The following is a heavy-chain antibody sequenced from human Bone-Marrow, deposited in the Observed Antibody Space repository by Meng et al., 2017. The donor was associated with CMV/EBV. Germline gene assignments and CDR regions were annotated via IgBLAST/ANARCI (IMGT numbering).Heavy chain of an antibody. D-gene: IGHD5-18*01. CDR3: ARALTAMASY. J-gene: IGHJ1*01. CDR1: GFSLSGYS. CDR2: ISYDGINT. Sequence: GESLKISCKASGFSLSGYSMHWVRQAPGKGLDWVAVISYDGINTFYVDSVKGRFTISRDNSKNTLYLQVNSLTAEDTAVYYCARALTAMASYWGQGTLVTVSS. V-gene: IGHV3-30*03.